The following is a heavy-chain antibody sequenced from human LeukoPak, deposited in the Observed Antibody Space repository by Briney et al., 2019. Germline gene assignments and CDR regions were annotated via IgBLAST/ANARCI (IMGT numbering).Heavy chain of an antibody. CDR2: ISSSSSYM. CDR3: AIDGGYCNSISDCYMDY. V-gene: IGHV3-21*01. Sequence: PGGSLRLSCAASGFTFSSYTMTWVRQATGKGLEWVSSISSSSSYMYYRDSLKGRFTISRDNAKNSLYLQMNSLRAEDTAVYYCAIDGGYCNSISDCYMDYWGQRTLVTVSS. CDR1: GFTFSSYT. J-gene: IGHJ4*02. D-gene: IGHD2/OR15-2a*01.